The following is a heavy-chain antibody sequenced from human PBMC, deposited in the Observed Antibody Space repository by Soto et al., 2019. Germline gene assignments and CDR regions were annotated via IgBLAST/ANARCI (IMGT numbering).Heavy chain of an antibody. CDR2: IYYSGST. V-gene: IGHV4-59*01. CDR3: ARGGSGYNSYYYYGMVV. J-gene: IGHJ6*02. Sequence: QVQLQESGPGLVKPSETLSLTCTVSGGSISSYYWSWIRQPPGKGLEWIGYIYYSGSTNYNPSLKSRVTISVDTSKNQFSLKLSSVTAADTAVYYCARGGSGYNSYYYYGMVVWGQGTTVTVSS. CDR1: GGSISSYY. D-gene: IGHD5-12*01.